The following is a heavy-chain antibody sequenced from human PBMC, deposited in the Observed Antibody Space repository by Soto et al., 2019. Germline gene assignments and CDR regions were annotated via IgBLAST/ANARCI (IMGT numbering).Heavy chain of an antibody. CDR2: ISYRGST. V-gene: IGHV4-30-4*02. Sequence: SETLSLTCTVSGGSISSSNSYWSWIRQPPGKGLERIGFISYRGSTYYRPSLKSRVTISVDTSKNQISQKLSSVTAADTAMYNCAREEGFWESPGADYYYGMDVWCQGTTVT. J-gene: IGHJ6*02. CDR3: AREEGFWESPGADYYYGMDV. D-gene: IGHD3-10*01. CDR1: GGSISSSNSY.